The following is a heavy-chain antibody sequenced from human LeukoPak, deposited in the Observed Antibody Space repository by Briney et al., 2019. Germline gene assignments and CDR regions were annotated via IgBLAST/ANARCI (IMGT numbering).Heavy chain of an antibody. CDR2: IYTSGST. Sequence: SETLSLTCTVSIGSISSGSYYWSRIRQPAGRGLEWIGRIYTSGSTNYHPSLKTRVTIPVDTSKNQFSLKLSSVTAADTAVYYCAREHRTGPSFDYWGQGTLVTVSS. V-gene: IGHV4-61*02. J-gene: IGHJ4*02. CDR1: IGSISSGSYY. CDR3: AREHRTGPSFDY. D-gene: IGHD1-14*01.